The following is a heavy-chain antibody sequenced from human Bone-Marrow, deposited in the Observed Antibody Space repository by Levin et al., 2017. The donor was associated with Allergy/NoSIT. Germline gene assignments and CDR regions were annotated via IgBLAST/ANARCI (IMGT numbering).Heavy chain of an antibody. CDR2: IKQDGSAI. D-gene: IGHD6-19*01. V-gene: IGHV3-7*04. Sequence: GGSLRLSCAVSGFTFSNYWMTWVRQAPGKGLEWVANIKQDGSAIFYVDSVKGRFTISRDNAKSSLYLQMNSPRADDTAVYYCAAEGVAVAGTVFDVWGQGTMVTVSS. J-gene: IGHJ3*01. CDR3: AAEGVAVAGTVFDV. CDR1: GFTFSNYW.